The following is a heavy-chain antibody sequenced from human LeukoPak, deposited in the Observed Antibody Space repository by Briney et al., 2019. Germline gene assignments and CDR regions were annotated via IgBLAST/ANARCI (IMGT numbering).Heavy chain of an antibody. V-gene: IGHV4-38-2*02. J-gene: IGHJ5*02. CDR3: ARERDIGGGFDP. CDR1: GYSIRSGFY. Sequence: SETLSLTCSVSGYSIRSGFYWGWIRQPPGKGLEWIGSIFHSGSIFYSPSLKSRVTISVDTSKNQFSLRLSSVTAADTDLYYCARERDIGGGFDPWGQGSLVTVSS. D-gene: IGHD5-12*01. CDR2: IFHSGSI.